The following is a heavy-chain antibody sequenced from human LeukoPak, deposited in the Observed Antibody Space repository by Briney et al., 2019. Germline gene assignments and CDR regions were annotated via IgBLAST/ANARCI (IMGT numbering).Heavy chain of an antibody. CDR3: ARAYIAAAGDPFDY. D-gene: IGHD6-13*01. CDR2: IYYSGST. Sequence: SETLSFTCTVSGGSISSSSYYWGRIRQPPGKGLEWIGSIYYSGSTYCNPSLKSRVTISVDTSKNQFSLKLSSVTAADTAVYYCARAYIAAAGDPFDYWGQGTLVTVSS. J-gene: IGHJ4*02. V-gene: IGHV4-39*01. CDR1: GGSISSSSYY.